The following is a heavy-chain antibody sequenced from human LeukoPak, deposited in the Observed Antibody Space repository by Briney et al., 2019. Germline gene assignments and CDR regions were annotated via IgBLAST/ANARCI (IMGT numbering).Heavy chain of an antibody. CDR1: GFTFSSYG. CDR2: ISGSGGST. V-gene: IGHV3-23*01. D-gene: IGHD3-22*01. J-gene: IGHJ4*02. Sequence: GGSLRLSCAASGFTFSSYGMSWVRQAPGKGLEWVSAISGSGGSTYYADSVKGRFTISRDNSKNTLYLQMNSLRAEDTDLYYCAKDLMYYYDSSGFVNDYWGQGTLVTVSS. CDR3: AKDLMYYYDSSGFVNDY.